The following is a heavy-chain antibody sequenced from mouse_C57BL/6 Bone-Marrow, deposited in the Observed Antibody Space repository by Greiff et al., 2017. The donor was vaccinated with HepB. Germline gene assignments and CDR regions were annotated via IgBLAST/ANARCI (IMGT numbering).Heavy chain of an antibody. CDR1: GYTFTSYG. D-gene: IGHD2-1*01. J-gene: IGHJ3*01. CDR2: IYPRSGNT. Sequence: QVQLKESGAELARPGASVKLSCKASGYTFTSYGISWVKQRTGQGLEWIGEIYPRSGNTYYNEKFKGKATLTADKSSSTAYMELRSLTSEDSAVYFCARYYYGNYGGFAYWGQGTLVTVSA. V-gene: IGHV1-81*01. CDR3: ARYYYGNYGGFAY.